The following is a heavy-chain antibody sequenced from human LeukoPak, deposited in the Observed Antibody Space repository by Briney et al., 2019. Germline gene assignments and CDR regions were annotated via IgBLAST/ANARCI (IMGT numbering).Heavy chain of an antibody. CDR2: IYYSGST. CDR1: GGSISSSSYY. D-gene: IGHD2-2*01. CDR3: ARLVVVPAAPNYYFDY. Sequence: SETLSLTCTVSGGSISSSSYYWGWIRQPPGKGLEWTGSIYYSGSTYYNPSLKSRVTISVDTSKNQFSLKLSSVTAADTAVYYCARLVVVPAAPNYYFDYWGQGTLVTVSS. V-gene: IGHV4-39*01. J-gene: IGHJ4*02.